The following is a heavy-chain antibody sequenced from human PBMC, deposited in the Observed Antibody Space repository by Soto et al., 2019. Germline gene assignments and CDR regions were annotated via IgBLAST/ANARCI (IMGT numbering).Heavy chain of an antibody. V-gene: IGHV2-5*02. J-gene: IGHJ4*02. CDR3: AKKGGGDYILGY. CDR2: IYWGDSN. D-gene: IGHD4-17*01. CDR1: GFSLSSNGVG. Sequence: QITLKESGPTLVKPTQTLTLTCTFSGFSLSSNGVGVGWIRQPPGKALEWLALIYWGDSNHYSLSLKRSLTLTKDTSRNQVVLTMTNLDPVDTATYYCAKKGGGDYILGYWGQGTLVTVSS.